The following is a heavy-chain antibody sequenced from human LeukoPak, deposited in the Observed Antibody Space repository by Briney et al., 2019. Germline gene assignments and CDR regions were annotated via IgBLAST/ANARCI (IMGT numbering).Heavy chain of an antibody. CDR3: AKDPNGNYIGAFDI. V-gene: IGHV3-23*01. CDR2: ISRGGGST. Sequence: SGGSLRLSCAASGFAFSTYAMRWVRQAPGKGLEWVSGISRGGGSTFYAASVKGRFTISRDNSKSTLYLQMNSLRAGDTAVYYCAKDPNGNYIGAFDIWGQGTMVTVSS. J-gene: IGHJ3*02. D-gene: IGHD4-17*01. CDR1: GFAFSTYA.